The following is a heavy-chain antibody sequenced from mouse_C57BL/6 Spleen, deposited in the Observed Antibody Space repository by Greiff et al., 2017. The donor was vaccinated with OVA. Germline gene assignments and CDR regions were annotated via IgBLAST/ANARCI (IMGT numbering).Heavy chain of an antibody. D-gene: IGHD3-2*02. Sequence: EVKLVESGPGLVKPSQSLSLTCSVTGYSITSGYYWNWIRQFPGNKLEWMGYISYDGSNNYNPSLKNRISITRDTSKNQFFLKLNSVTTEDTATYYCARGELSPFAYWGQGTLVTVSA. V-gene: IGHV3-6*01. CDR3: ARGELSPFAY. J-gene: IGHJ3*01. CDR1: GYSITSGYY. CDR2: ISYDGSN.